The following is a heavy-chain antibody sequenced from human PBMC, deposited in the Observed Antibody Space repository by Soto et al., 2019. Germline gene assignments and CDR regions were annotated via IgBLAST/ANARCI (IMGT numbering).Heavy chain of an antibody. CDR3: AKTEGYCSSTSCYDAFDI. D-gene: IGHD2-2*01. CDR1: GFTFSSYG. J-gene: IGHJ3*02. Sequence: GESLKISCAASGFTFSSYGMHWVRQAPGKGLEWVAVISYDGSNKYYADSVKGRFTISRDNSKNTLYLQMNSLRAEDTAVYYCAKTEGYCSSTSCYDAFDIWGQGTMVTVSS. V-gene: IGHV3-30*18. CDR2: ISYDGSNK.